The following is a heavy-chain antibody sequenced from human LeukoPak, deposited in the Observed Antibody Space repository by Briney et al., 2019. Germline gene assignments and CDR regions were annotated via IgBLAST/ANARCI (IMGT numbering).Heavy chain of an antibody. J-gene: IGHJ3*02. V-gene: IGHV1-18*01. CDR1: GYTFTSYG. CDR2: ISAYNGNT. D-gene: IGHD3-22*01. Sequence: ASVKVSCKASGYTFTSYGISWVRQAPGQGLEWMGWISAYNGNTNYAQKLQGRVTMTTDTSTSTAYMELRSLRSDDTAVYYCARVSMIVAVDAFDIWGQGTMVTVSS. CDR3: ARVSMIVAVDAFDI.